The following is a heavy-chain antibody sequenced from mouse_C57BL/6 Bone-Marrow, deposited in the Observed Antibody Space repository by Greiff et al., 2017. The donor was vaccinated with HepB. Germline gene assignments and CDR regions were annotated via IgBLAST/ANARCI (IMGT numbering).Heavy chain of an antibody. J-gene: IGHJ1*03. D-gene: IGHD1-1*01. V-gene: IGHV14-3*01. CDR3: ARGSSHWYFDV. CDR1: GFNFKNTY. CDR2: IDPANGNT. Sequence: VQLQQSVAELVRPGASVKLSCTASGFNFKNTYMHWVKQRPEQGLEWIGRIDPANGNTKYAPKFQGKATITADTSSNTAYLQLISLTSEDTAIYYCARGSSHWYFDVWGTGTTVTVSS.